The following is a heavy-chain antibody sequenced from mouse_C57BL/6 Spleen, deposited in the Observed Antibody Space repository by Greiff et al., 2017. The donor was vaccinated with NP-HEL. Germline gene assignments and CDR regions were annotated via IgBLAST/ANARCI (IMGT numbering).Heavy chain of an antibody. V-gene: IGHV2-2*01. J-gene: IGHJ2*01. CDR1: GFSLTSYG. CDR3: ARSYDGSGYFDY. CDR2: IWSGGST. D-gene: IGHD2-3*01. Sequence: VQLQQSGPGLVQPSQCLSISCTASGFSLTSYGVHWVRQSPGQGLEWLGVIWSGGSTDYNAAIISRQSISKENSTSKVFFKMNSLQADDKAIDYCARSYDGSGYFDYWGQGTTLTVSS.